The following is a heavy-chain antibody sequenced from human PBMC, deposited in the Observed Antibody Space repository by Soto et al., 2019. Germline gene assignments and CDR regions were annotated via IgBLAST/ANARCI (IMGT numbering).Heavy chain of an antibody. CDR1: SGSIGSGIW. V-gene: IGHV4-4*02. CDR3: AGAACSSPFDF. J-gene: IGHJ4*02. CDR2: IYLTGNT. Sequence: VQLQESGPGLVEPAGTLSLTCSASSGSIGSGIWWNWVRQPPGKGLEWMGEIYLTGNTNYNPSLKSRLTMSVDESKNQFSLSLSSVTAADTAVYYCAGAACSSPFDFWGRGTLVTVSS. D-gene: IGHD2-2*01.